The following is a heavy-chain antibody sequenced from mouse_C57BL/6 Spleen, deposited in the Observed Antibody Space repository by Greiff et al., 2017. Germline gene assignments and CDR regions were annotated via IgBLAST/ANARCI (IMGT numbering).Heavy chain of an antibody. V-gene: IGHV1-42*01. D-gene: IGHD2-5*01. J-gene: IGHJ3*01. CDR2: INPSTGGT. CDR3: ARAGYYSNDVFAD. CDR1: GYSFTGYY. Sequence: VQLQQSGPELVKPGASVKISCKASGYSFTGYYMNWVKQSPEKSLEWIGEINPSTGGTTYNQKFKAKATLTVDKSSSTAYMQLKSRTSEDSAVYYCARAGYYSNDVFADWGQGTLVTVSA.